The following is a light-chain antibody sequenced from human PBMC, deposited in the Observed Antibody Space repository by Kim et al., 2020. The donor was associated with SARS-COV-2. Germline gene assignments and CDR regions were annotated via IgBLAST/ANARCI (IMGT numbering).Light chain of an antibody. CDR2: QDS. CDR3: QAWDSTWV. Sequence: SYELTQPPSVSVSPGQTASITCSGDKLGDKYACWYQQKPGQSPVLVIYQDSKRPSGIPERFSGSNSGNTATLTISGTQAMDEADYYCQAWDSTWVFGGETQLTVL. J-gene: IGLJ3*02. V-gene: IGLV3-1*01. CDR1: KLGDKY.